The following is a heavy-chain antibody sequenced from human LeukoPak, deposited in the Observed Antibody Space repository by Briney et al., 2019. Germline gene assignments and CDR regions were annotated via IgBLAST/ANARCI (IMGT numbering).Heavy chain of an antibody. J-gene: IGHJ5*02. CDR1: GFTLNNYD. CDR2: ISGSSGGPT. V-gene: IGHV3-23*01. CDR3: AKGSGSPNWFDP. Sequence: GGSLRLSCADSGFTLNNYDMSWVRQVPGKGLEWVSAISGSSGGPTYYAGSVKGRFTISRDNSKNTLYLQMNSLSAEDTAVYYCAKGSGSPNWFDPWGQGTLVTVSS. D-gene: IGHD3-10*01.